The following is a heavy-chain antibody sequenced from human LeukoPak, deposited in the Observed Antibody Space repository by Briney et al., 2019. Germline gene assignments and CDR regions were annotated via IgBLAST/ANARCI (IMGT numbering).Heavy chain of an antibody. Sequence: SETLSLTCTVSGGSISSYYWSWVRQPPGKGLEWMGYIYYSGNANYNPPLKSRVTISVHTSRHQFSLKLSSVNDADTAVYYCARLAVFGVVIIPDAFEIWGQGTMVTVSS. D-gene: IGHD3-3*01. CDR2: IYYSGNA. CDR1: GGSISSYY. V-gene: IGHV4-59*08. J-gene: IGHJ3*02. CDR3: ARLAVFGVVIIPDAFEI.